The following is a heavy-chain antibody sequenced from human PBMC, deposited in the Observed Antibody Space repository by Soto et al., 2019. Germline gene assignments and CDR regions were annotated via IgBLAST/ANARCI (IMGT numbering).Heavy chain of an antibody. CDR1: GGSMSSYY. J-gene: IGHJ6*02. V-gene: IGHV4-59*12. Sequence: PSETLSLTCTASGGSMSSYYWNWIRQPPGKGLESIGYIYASGNTNYNPSFKSRVAISIDTSKRQISLKLSSVTAADTAVYYCARVLTMVNYYYYGMDVWGQGTTVTVSS. CDR3: ARVLTMVNYYYYGMDV. D-gene: IGHD4-17*01. CDR2: IYASGNT.